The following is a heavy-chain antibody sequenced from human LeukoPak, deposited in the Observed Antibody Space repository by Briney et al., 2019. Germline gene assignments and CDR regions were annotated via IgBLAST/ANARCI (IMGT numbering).Heavy chain of an antibody. Sequence: GGSLRLSCAASGFTFSSYEMNWVRQAPGKGLEWVSYISSSSSTIYYADSVKGRFTISRDTSRNTLYLQMNSLRAEDTAVYYCAKDLMRDRWFGESWGQGTLVTVSS. J-gene: IGHJ1*01. CDR1: GFTFSSYE. CDR2: ISSSSSTI. D-gene: IGHD3-10*01. CDR3: AKDLMRDRWFGES. V-gene: IGHV3-48*03.